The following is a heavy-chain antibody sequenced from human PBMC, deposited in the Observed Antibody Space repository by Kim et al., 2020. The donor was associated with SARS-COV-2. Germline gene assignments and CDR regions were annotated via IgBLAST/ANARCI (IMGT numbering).Heavy chain of an antibody. J-gene: IGHJ4*02. Sequence: SYSTYSADAVKGRFTISRDNAKNSLYLEMTDRGDEDTALYYCARDPPSLDYWGQGTLVTVSS. CDR2: SYST. CDR3: ARDPPSLDY. V-gene: IGHV3-48*02.